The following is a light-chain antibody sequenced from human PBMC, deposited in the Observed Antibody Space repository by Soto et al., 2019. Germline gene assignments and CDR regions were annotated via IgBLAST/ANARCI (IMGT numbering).Light chain of an antibody. V-gene: IGKV3-20*01. CDR1: QSVYNNY. CDR2: DAS. CDR3: QQYGGSPPLT. J-gene: IGKJ4*01. Sequence: EIVLTQSPGTLSLFPGERATLSCRASQSVYNNYFAWNQQKPGQAPRLLIYDASSRATGIPDRCRGSGSGTDFTLTIDTLEPEDLAVYYCQQYGGSPPLTFGGGTKVEIK.